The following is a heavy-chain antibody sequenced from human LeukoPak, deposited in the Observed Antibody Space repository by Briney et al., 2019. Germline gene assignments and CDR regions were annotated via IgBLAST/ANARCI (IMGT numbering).Heavy chain of an antibody. CDR3: ARERGYRAIPELPEGFGFDY. D-gene: IGHD2-2*02. J-gene: IGHJ4*02. V-gene: IGHV1-8*01. CDR2: MNPNSGNT. Sequence: GASVKVSCKASGYTFTSYDINWVRQATGQGLEWMGWMNPNSGNTGYAQKFQGRVTMTRNTSISTAYMELSSLRSEDTAVYYCARERGYRAIPELPEGFGFDYWGQGTLVTVSS. CDR1: GYTFTSYD.